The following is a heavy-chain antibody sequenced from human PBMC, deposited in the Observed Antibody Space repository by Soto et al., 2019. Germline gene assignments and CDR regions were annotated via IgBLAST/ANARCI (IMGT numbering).Heavy chain of an antibody. J-gene: IGHJ4*01. CDR3: ARDKILEDRPDHFDS. V-gene: IGHV3-21*01. Sequence: NPVGSLRLSCASSGFTFSSYSMNCVRHSPGKGLEWVSSISSSSSYIYYADSVKGRFTISRDNAKNSLYLQMNSLRAEDTAVYYCARDKILEDRPDHFDSWVHCTLGIVSX. CDR1: GFTFSSYS. CDR2: ISSSSSYI.